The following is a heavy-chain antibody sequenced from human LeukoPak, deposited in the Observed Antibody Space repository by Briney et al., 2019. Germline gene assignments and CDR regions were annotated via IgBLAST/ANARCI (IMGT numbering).Heavy chain of an antibody. CDR3: ARGGGYYAIDY. Sequence: GGSLRLSCAASEFTFSSYNLNWVRQAPGKGLEWVSVVYSDDTTYYADSVKGRFTISRDNSKNTLYLQMNNLRAEDTAVYYCARGGGYYAIDYWGQGTLVTVSS. CDR1: EFTFSSYN. CDR2: VYSDDTT. V-gene: IGHV3-53*01. D-gene: IGHD1-26*01. J-gene: IGHJ4*02.